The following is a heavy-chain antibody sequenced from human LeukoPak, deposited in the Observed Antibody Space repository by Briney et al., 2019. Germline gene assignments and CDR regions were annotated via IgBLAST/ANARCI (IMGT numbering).Heavy chain of an antibody. D-gene: IGHD2-2*01. V-gene: IGHV3-23*01. J-gene: IGHJ4*02. CDR2: ISGSGGST. CDR1: GFTFSSYA. Sequence: GGSLRLSCAASGFTFSSYAMSWVRQAPGKGLEWVSAISGSGGSTYYADSVKGRFTISRDNSKNTLYLQMNSLRAEDTAVYYCANIGKARSTPSPIHFDYWGQGTLVTVSS. CDR3: ANIGKARSTPSPIHFDY.